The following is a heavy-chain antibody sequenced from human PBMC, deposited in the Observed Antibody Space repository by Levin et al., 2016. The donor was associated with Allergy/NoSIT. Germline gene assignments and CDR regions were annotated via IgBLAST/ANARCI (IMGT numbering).Heavy chain of an antibody. D-gene: IGHD3-22*01. J-gene: IGHJ3*02. CDR3: ARKMDMYYYDSSDYYPGTFDI. Sequence: GESLKISCAASGFSVSREYMSWVRQAAGKGLEWVSVIYSGDSTYYADSVKGRFTISRDNSKNTLYLQMNSLGGEDTGVYYCARKMDMYYYDSSDYYPGTFDIWGQGTLVTVSS. V-gene: IGHV3-66*01. CDR2: IYSGDST. CDR1: GFSVSREY.